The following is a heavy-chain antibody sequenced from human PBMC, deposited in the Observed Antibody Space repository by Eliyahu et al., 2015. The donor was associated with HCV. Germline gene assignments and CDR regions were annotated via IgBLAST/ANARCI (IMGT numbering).Heavy chain of an antibody. CDR1: GFSLSTSGVG. CDR3: AHRPLLLWFGDYFDY. D-gene: IGHD3-10*01. V-gene: IGHV2-5*01. Sequence: QITLKESGPTLVKPTQTLTLTCTFSGFSLSTSGVGVGWIRQPPGKALEWLALIYWNDDKRYSPSLKSRLTITKDTSKNQVVLTMTNMDPVDTATYYCAHRPLLLWFGDYFDYWGQGTLVTVSS. CDR2: IYWNDDK. J-gene: IGHJ4*02.